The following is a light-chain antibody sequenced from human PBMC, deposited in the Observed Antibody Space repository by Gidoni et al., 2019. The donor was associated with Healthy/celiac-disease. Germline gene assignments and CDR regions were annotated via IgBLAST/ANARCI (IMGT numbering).Light chain of an antibody. CDR2: DAS. CDR3: QQYGNNPIT. J-gene: IGKJ5*01. Sequence: DIQMTQFPSSLSASVGDRVTITCQASQDITNYLYWYQQKPGQAPKLLIYDASNLETGVPSRFSGSGSGTDFTFNISSLQAEDVAAYYCQQYGNNPITFGQGTKLEIK. V-gene: IGKV1-33*01. CDR1: QDITNY.